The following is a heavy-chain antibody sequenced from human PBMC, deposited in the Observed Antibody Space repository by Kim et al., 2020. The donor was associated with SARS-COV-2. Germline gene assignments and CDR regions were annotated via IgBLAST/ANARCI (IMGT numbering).Heavy chain of an antibody. J-gene: IGHJ4*02. D-gene: IGHD3-3*01. CDR3: ARGRFFGVVIHIYYFDY. Sequence: SETLSLTCAVYGGSFSGYYWSWIRQPPGKGLEWIGEINHSGSTNYNPSLKSRVTISVDTSKNQFSLKLSSVTAADTAVYYCARGRFFGVVIHIYYFDYWGQGTLVTVSS. CDR2: INHSGST. V-gene: IGHV4-34*01. CDR1: GGSFSGYY.